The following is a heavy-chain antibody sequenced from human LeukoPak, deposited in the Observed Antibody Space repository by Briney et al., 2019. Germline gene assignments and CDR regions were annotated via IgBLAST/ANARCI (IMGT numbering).Heavy chain of an antibody. CDR1: GFTFSSYS. CDR3: ARVSYDFWSGYSGAGSYGMDV. V-gene: IGHV3-48*02. Sequence: PGGPLRLSCAASGFTFSSYSMNWVRQAPGEGLEWVSYISSSSSTIYYADSVKGRFTISRDNAKNSLYLQMNSLRDEDTVVYYCARVSYDFWSGYSGAGSYGMDVWGQGTTVTVSS. J-gene: IGHJ6*02. CDR2: ISSSSSTI. D-gene: IGHD3-3*01.